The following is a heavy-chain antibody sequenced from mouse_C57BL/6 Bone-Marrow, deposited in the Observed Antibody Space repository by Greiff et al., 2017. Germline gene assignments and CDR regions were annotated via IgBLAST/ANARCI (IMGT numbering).Heavy chain of an antibody. V-gene: IGHV1-78*01. D-gene: IGHD1-1*01. J-gene: IGHJ1*03. Sequence: VKLMESDAELVKPGASVKISCKVSGYTFTDHTIHWMKQRPEQGLEWIGYIYPRDGSTKYNEKFKGKATLTADKSSSTAYMQLNSLTSEDSAVYFCAIRGYYGSREYFDVWGTGTTVTVSS. CDR3: AIRGYYGSREYFDV. CDR1: GYTFTDHT. CDR2: IYPRDGST.